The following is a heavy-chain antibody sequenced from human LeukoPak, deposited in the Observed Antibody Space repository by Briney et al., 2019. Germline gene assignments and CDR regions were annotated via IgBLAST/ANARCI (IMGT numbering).Heavy chain of an antibody. J-gene: IGHJ3*02. V-gene: IGHV1-8*02. D-gene: IGHD5-18*01. CDR1: GYTFPNID. CDR2: MDFNSGNR. Sequence: VKVSLKCAGYTFPNIDLDLVRQATGQGMEWVGGMDFNSGNRGYSQKFVGRVTITSNSAISTDYMEQINLQSDDSADYYYSKAGLVHTAIHIWGAGTIVTVSS. CDR3: SKAGLVHTAIHI.